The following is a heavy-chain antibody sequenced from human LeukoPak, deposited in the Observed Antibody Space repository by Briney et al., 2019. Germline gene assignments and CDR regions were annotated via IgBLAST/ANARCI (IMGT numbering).Heavy chain of an antibody. D-gene: IGHD6-19*01. V-gene: IGHV3-30*02. Sequence: PGGSLRLSCAASGFTFSSYGMHWVRQAPGKGLEWVAFIRYDGSNKHYADSVKGRFTISRDNSKNTLYLQMNSLRAEDTAVYYCAKERYSSGWFGYWGQGTLVTVSS. J-gene: IGHJ4*02. CDR1: GFTFSSYG. CDR2: IRYDGSNK. CDR3: AKERYSSGWFGY.